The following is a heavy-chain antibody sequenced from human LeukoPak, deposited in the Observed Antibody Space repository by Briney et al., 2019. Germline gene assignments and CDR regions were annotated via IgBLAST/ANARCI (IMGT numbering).Heavy chain of an antibody. CDR1: GGSFSGYY. CDR2: INHSGST. D-gene: IGHD6-19*01. V-gene: IGHV4-34*01. Sequence: SETLSLTCAVYGGSFSGYYWSWIRQPPGKGLEWIGEINHSGSTNYNPSLKSRVTISVDTSKNQFSLKLIPVTAADTAVHYCARAASSGWGARFDYWGQGTLVTVSS. CDR3: ARAASSGWGARFDY. J-gene: IGHJ4*02.